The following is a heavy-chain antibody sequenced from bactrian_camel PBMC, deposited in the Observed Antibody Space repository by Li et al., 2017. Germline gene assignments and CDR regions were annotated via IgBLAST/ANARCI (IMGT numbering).Heavy chain of an antibody. V-gene: IGHV3S1*01. CDR1: GFIFTNYY. CDR2: TYTGVGST. CDR3: ATGIWTMFP. D-gene: IGHD4*01. Sequence: HVQLVESGGGAVESGGSLKLSCAASGFIFTNYYISWVRRAPGKEREGVAATYTGVGSTYYADSRQGRFTISQDNAKNTVYLQMNSLNSEDTALYYCATGIWTMFPWGQGTQVTVS. J-gene: IGHJ6*01.